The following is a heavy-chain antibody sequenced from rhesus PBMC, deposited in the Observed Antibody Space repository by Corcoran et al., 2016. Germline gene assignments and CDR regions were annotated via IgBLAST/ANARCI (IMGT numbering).Heavy chain of an antibody. D-gene: IGHD4-29*01. V-gene: IGHV3S5*01. J-gene: IGHJ4*01. CDR3: ATDTVASTGSVSY. CDR1: GFTFSDYG. Sequence: EVQLVETGGGLVQPGGSLKLSCVASGFTFSDYGMGWVRQAPGKGLEWVSTINTNGGSTYYADSVKGRFTISRDNSKNTLSLQMNSLRAEDTAVYYCATDTVASTGSVSYWGQGVLVTVSS. CDR2: INTNGGST.